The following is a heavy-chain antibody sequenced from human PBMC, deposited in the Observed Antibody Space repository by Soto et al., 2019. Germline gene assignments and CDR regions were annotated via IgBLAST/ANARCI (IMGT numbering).Heavy chain of an antibody. CDR3: ARAPRVCTSTSCHRGPRDGVDV. V-gene: IGHV4-30-4*08. Sequence: QVKLQESGPGLVKPSQTLSLICTVSAGSIRGTDFYWNWIRQPPGKGPEWIGYFYNSGSKTFYNPSLESRVTISADTSKNHLSLKLTSVTAADTAVYYCARAPRVCTSTSCHRGPRDGVDVWGQGTTVIVSS. CDR1: AGSIRGTDFY. J-gene: IGHJ6*02. CDR2: FYNSGSKT. D-gene: IGHD2-2*01.